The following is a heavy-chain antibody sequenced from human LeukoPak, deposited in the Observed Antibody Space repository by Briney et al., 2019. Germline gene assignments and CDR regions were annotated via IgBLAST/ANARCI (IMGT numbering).Heavy chain of an antibody. D-gene: IGHD3-16*01. V-gene: IGHV4-59*08. Sequence: SETLSLTCTVSGGSTSSYYWSWIRQPPGKGLEWIGYIYYSGSTNYNPSLKSRVTISVDTSKNQFSLKLSSVTAADTAVYYCARHHLYLSYGYGTWFDPWGQGTLVTVSS. CDR1: GGSTSSYY. CDR3: ARHHLYLSYGYGTWFDP. J-gene: IGHJ5*02. CDR2: IYYSGST.